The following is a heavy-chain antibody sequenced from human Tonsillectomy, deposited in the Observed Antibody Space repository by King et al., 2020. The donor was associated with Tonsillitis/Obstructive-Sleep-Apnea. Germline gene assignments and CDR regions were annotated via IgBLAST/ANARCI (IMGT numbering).Heavy chain of an antibody. D-gene: IGHD6-13*01. J-gene: IGHJ4*02. CDR2: IFSRGST. CDR3: ARDFEGRQLGH. CDR1: GFTVPGNY. Sequence: VQLVESGGGLVQPGGSLRLSCAASGFTVPGNYMSWVRQAPGRGLEWVSVIFSRGSTYYADFVKGIFTISSDNSKNTLFLEMDSLRAEDTALYYCARDFEGRQLGHGGRGTQVTVSS. V-gene: IGHV3-66*01.